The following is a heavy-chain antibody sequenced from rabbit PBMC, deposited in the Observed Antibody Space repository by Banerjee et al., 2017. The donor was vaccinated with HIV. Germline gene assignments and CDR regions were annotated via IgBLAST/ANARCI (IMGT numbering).Heavy chain of an antibody. CDR2: IYAGSSGST. CDR3: ARASLGTGWGLGL. CDR1: GFSFSSSYW. V-gene: IGHV1S45*01. Sequence: QEQLVESGGGLVQPEGSLTLTCTASGFSFSSSYWMCWVRQAPGKGLEWIACIYAGSSGSTYYASWAKGRFTISKTSSTTVDLKMTSLTAADTAIYFCARASLGTGWGLGLWGQWTLVTVS. J-gene: IGHJ3*01. D-gene: IGHD4-1*01.